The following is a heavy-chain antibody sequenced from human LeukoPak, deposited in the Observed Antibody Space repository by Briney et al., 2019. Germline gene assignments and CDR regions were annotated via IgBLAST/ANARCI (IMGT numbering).Heavy chain of an antibody. CDR3: ARDSHSAFGGVPLDY. CDR2: ISSNNGNT. J-gene: IGHJ4*02. V-gene: IGHV1-18*01. D-gene: IGHD3-16*01. Sequence: ASVKVSCKASGYTFTSYGISWVRQAPGQGLEWMGGISSNNGNTNYAQKFQGRVTMTTDTSTSTAYMELRSLRSDDTAVYYCARDSHSAFGGVPLDYWGQGTLVTVSS. CDR1: GYTFTSYG.